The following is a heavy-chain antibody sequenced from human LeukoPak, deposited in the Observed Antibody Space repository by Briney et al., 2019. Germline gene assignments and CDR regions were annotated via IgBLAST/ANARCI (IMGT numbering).Heavy chain of an antibody. CDR1: GGSFSGYY. Sequence: SETLSLTCAVYGGSFSGYYWSWIRQPPGKGLEWIGEINHSGSTNYNPSLKSRVTISVDTSKNQFSLKLSSVTAVYTAVYYCARMPRYNYDSSGYFRGGYYYGMDVWGQGTTVTVSS. D-gene: IGHD3-22*01. J-gene: IGHJ6*02. V-gene: IGHV4-34*01. CDR2: INHSGST. CDR3: ARMPRYNYDSSGYFRGGYYYGMDV.